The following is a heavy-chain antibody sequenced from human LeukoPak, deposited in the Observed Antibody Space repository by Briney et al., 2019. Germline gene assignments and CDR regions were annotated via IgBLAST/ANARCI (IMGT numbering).Heavy chain of an antibody. V-gene: IGHV3-30*18. D-gene: IGHD6-19*01. CDR1: GFTFSSYG. CDR3: AKGNVKGGKWLPGYFDY. CDR2: IWYDGSNK. J-gene: IGHJ4*02. Sequence: GRSLRLSCAASGFTFSSYGMHWVRQAPGKGLEWVAVIWYDGSNKYYADSVKGRFTISRDNSKNTLYLQMNSLRAEDTAVYYCAKGNVKGGKWLPGYFDYWGQGTLVTVSS.